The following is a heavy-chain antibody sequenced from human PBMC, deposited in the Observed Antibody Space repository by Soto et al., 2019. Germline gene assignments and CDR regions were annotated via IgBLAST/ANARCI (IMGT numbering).Heavy chain of an antibody. D-gene: IGHD1-26*01. Sequence: PSETLPLTCIVSGGSISSYCWSWIRQPPGKGLEWNGYIYYSGSTYYNPSLKSPVTISVDTSKNQFSLKLSSVSAADTALYYCATQGGGGSYVYTFGPRGQGTLVTVSS. J-gene: IGHJ5*02. V-gene: IGHV4-59*04. CDR3: ATQGGGGSYVYTFGP. CDR1: GGSISSYC. CDR2: IYYSGST.